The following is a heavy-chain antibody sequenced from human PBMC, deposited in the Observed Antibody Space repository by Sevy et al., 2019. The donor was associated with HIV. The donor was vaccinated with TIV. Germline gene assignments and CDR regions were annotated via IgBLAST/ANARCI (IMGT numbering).Heavy chain of an antibody. CDR1: GFTFSNYA. CDR3: ARDLEFYDNGDYGPAFMPDY. CDR2: IWFDGSNT. D-gene: IGHD4-17*01. V-gene: IGHV3-33*01. J-gene: IGHJ4*02. Sequence: GGSLRLSCAATGFTFSNYAMHWVRQAPGKGMEWVAIIWFDGSNTYYADSVKGRFTISRDIAKNNLHLQMNSLRGEDTAVYYCARDLEFYDNGDYGPAFMPDYWGQGTLVTVSS.